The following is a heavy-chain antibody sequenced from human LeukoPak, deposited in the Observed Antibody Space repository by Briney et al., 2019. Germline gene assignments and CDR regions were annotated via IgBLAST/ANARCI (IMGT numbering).Heavy chain of an antibody. D-gene: IGHD3-22*01. CDR1: GFTFSSCG. CDR2: ISWNSGSI. V-gene: IGHV3-9*01. Sequence: PGGSLRLSCAASGFTFSSCGMHWVRQAPGKGLEWVSGISWNSGSIGYADSVKGRFTISRGNAKNSLYLQMNSLRAEDTALYYCAKGSLGDYYDSSGYYTYFQHWGQGTLVTVSS. CDR3: AKGSLGDYYDSSGYYTYFQH. J-gene: IGHJ1*01.